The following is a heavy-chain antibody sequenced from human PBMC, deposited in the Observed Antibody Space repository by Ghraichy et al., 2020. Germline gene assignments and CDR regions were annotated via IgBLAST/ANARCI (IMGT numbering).Heavy chain of an antibody. V-gene: IGHV3-48*02. D-gene: IGHD6-19*01. CDR2: ISSGSTTI. CDR1: GFSFSSYS. J-gene: IGHJ5*02. Sequence: GGSLRLSCAASGFSFSSYSMNWVHQAPGKGLEWVSYISSGSTTIYYADSVKGRFTISRDNAKNSLYLQMNSLRDEDTAVYYCARGPRTTGWWFDPWGQGTLVTVSS. CDR3: ARGPRTTGWWFDP.